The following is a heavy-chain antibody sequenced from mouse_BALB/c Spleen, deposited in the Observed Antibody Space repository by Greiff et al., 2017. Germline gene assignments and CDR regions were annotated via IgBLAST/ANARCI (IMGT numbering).Heavy chain of an antibody. D-gene: IGHD1-1*01. CDR1: GYSITSDYA. CDR2: ISYSGST. CDR3: ARLIYYYGSRGYFDY. V-gene: IGHV3-2*02. Sequence: EVQLQQSGPGLVKPSQSLSLTCTVTGYSITSDYAWNWIRQFPGNKLEWMGYISYSGSTSYNPSLKSRISITRDTSKNQFFLQLNSVTTEDTATYYCARLIYYYGSRGYFDYWGQGTTLTVSS. J-gene: IGHJ2*01.